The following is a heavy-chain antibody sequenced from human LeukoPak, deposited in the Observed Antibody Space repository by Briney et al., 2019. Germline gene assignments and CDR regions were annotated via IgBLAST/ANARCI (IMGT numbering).Heavy chain of an antibody. Sequence: GGSLRLSCSASGFTFSSYAMHWVRQAPGKGLEYVSAISSNGGSTYYADSVKGRFTISRDNSKNTLYLQMSSLRAEDTAVYYWVKDKGSGSSYYYYYDMDVWGKGTTVTVSS. CDR3: VKDKGSGSSYYYYYDMDV. CDR2: ISSNGGST. V-gene: IGHV3-64D*06. CDR1: GFTFSSYA. J-gene: IGHJ6*04. D-gene: IGHD3-10*01.